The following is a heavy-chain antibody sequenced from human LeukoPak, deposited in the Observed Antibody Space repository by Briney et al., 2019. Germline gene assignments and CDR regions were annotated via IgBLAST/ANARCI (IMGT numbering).Heavy chain of an antibody. Sequence: PGGSLRLSCAASGLTFSSYSMNWVRQAPGKGLEWVSSISSSSSCIYYADSVKGRFTISRDNAKNSLYLQMNSLRAEDTAVYYCARAMTTVTNELDYWGQGTLVTVSS. CDR2: ISSSSSCI. CDR3: ARAMTTVTNELDY. D-gene: IGHD4-17*01. J-gene: IGHJ4*02. V-gene: IGHV3-21*01. CDR1: GLTFSSYS.